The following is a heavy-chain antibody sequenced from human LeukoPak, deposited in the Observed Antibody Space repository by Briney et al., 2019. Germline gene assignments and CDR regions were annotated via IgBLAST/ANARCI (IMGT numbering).Heavy chain of an antibody. CDR3: AKDYYGSGSYYSDAFDI. V-gene: IGHV3-7*01. CDR1: GFTFSSYW. CDR2: IKQDGSEK. D-gene: IGHD3-10*01. J-gene: IGHJ3*02. Sequence: PGGSLRLSCAASGFTFSSYWMSWVRQAPGKGLEWVANIKQDGSEKYYVDSVKGRFTISRDNSKNTLYLQMNSLRAEDTAVYYCAKDYYGSGSYYSDAFDIWGQGTMVTVSS.